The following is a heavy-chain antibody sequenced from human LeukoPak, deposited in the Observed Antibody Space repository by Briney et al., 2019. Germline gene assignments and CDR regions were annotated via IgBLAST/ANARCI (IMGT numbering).Heavy chain of an antibody. D-gene: IGHD3-22*01. CDR3: ARAIHSSGYPPVDY. J-gene: IGHJ4*02. V-gene: IGHV3-64*01. Sequence: GGSRRLSCAASGFTFSSYAMHWVRQAPGKGLEYVSAISSDGGSTYYANSVKGRFTISRDNSKNTLYLQMGSLRAEDMAVYYCARAIHSSGYPPVDYWGQGTLVTVSS. CDR1: GFTFSSYA. CDR2: ISSDGGST.